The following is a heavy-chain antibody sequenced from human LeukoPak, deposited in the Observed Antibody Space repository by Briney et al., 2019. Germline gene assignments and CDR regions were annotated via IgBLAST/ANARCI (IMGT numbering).Heavy chain of an antibody. CDR2: ISSSGSTI. Sequence: GGSLRLSCAASGFTFSSYSMNWVRQAPGKGLEWVSCISSSGSTIYYADSVKGRFTISRDNAKNSLYLQMNSLRAEDTAVYYCARAHDYVWGSLEAFDIWGQGTMVTVSS. D-gene: IGHD3-16*01. CDR1: GFTFSSYS. CDR3: ARAHDYVWGSLEAFDI. J-gene: IGHJ3*02. V-gene: IGHV3-48*04.